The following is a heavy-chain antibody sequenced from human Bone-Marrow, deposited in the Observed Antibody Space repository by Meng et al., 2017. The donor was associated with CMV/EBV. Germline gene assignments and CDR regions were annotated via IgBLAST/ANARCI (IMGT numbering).Heavy chain of an antibody. Sequence: GESLKISCKGSGFSFSTYWIAWVRQMPGRGLEWMGLIYPGDSDTRYSPSFQGQVTISADKSTSTAYLQWSSLKASDTAIYYCTRGYCSSTSCYDNYYYGMDVWGQGTTVTVSS. CDR3: TRGYCSSTSCYDNYYYGMDV. CDR1: GFSFSTYW. V-gene: IGHV5-51*01. D-gene: IGHD2-2*01. CDR2: IYPGDSDT. J-gene: IGHJ6*02.